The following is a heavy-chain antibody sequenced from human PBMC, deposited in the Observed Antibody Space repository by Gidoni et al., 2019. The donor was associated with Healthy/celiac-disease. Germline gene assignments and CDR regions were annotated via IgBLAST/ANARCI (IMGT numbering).Heavy chain of an antibody. CDR3: AREKGSSGWSSAAFDI. D-gene: IGHD6-19*01. CDR1: GFTFSSYA. J-gene: IGHJ3*02. Sequence: QVRLVESGGGVVQPGRSLRLSCAASGFTFSSYAMHWVRQAPGKGLEWVAVISYDGSNKYYADSVKGRFTISRDNSKNTLYLQMNSLRAEDTAVYYCAREKGSSGWSSAAFDIWGQGTMVTVSS. CDR2: ISYDGSNK. V-gene: IGHV3-30-3*01.